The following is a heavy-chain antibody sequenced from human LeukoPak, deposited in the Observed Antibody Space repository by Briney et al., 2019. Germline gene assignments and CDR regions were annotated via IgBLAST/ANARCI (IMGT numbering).Heavy chain of an antibody. V-gene: IGHV4-39*07. CDR2: IYYSGST. CDR3: ARGRRITIFGVVTRTYYFDY. D-gene: IGHD3-3*01. J-gene: IGHJ4*02. Sequence: WVRQAPGKGPWWIGSIYYSGSTYYNPSLKSRVDTSKNQFSLKLSSVTAADTAVYYCARGRRITIFGVVTRTYYFDYWDQGTLVTASS.